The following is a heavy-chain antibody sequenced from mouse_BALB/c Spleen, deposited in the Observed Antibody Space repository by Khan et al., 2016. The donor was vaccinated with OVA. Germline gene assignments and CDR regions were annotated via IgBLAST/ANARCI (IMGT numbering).Heavy chain of an antibody. CDR3: ARAYYRYDGYYAMDF. CDR1: GFSLSRYN. J-gene: IGHJ4*01. CDR2: IWAGGGT. Sequence: QVQLKQSGPGLVAPSQSLSITCTVSGFSLSRYNIHWVRQPPGKGLEWLGMIWAGGGTDYNSTLKSRLNISKDNSKSQVFLKMNSVQTDDTAMYYCARAYYRYDGYYAMDFWGQGTSVTVSS. D-gene: IGHD2-14*01. V-gene: IGHV2-6-4*01.